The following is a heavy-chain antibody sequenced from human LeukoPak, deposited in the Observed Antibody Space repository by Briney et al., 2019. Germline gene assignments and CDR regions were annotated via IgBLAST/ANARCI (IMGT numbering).Heavy chain of an antibody. Sequence: SETLSLTCAVYGGSFSGYYWSWVRQPPGKGLEWIGEINHSGSTNYNPSLKSRVTISVDTSKNQFSLKLSSVTAADTAVYYCARGPGEYTIPSGPEFDYWGQGTLVTVSS. D-gene: IGHD5-24*01. CDR2: INHSGST. V-gene: IGHV4-34*01. CDR1: GGSFSGYY. CDR3: ARGPGEYTIPSGPEFDY. J-gene: IGHJ4*02.